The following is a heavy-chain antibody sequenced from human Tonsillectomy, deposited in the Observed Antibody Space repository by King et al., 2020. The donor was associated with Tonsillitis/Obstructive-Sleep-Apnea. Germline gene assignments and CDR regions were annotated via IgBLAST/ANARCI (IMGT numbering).Heavy chain of an antibody. CDR2: INTNTGNP. J-gene: IGHJ4*02. D-gene: IGHD5-12*01. Sequence: QLVQSGSELKKPGASVKVSCKASGYTITYYALNWVRQAPGQGLEWMGWINTNTGNPTYVQDFIGRFVFSWDTSVSTAYLQISSLEAEDTAVYYCARDSNGGYDGYDLDFWGQGTLVTVSS. CDR1: GYTITYYA. V-gene: IGHV7-4-1*02. CDR3: ARDSNGGYDGYDLDF.